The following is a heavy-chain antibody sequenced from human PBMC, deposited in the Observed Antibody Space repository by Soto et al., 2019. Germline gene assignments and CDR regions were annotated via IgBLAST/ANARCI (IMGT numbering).Heavy chain of an antibody. CDR3: ARGSVTMVRGVIIDY. Sequence: GGSLRLSCAASGFTFSSYAMHWVRQAPGKGLEWVAVISYDGSNKYYADSVKGRFTISRDNSKNTLYLQMNSLRAEDTAVYYCARGSVTMVRGVIIDYWGQGTLVTVSS. J-gene: IGHJ4*02. CDR2: ISYDGSNK. D-gene: IGHD3-10*01. CDR1: GFTFSSYA. V-gene: IGHV3-30-3*01.